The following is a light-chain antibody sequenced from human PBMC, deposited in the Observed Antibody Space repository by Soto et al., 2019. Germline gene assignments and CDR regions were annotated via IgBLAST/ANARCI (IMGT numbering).Light chain of an antibody. J-gene: IGKJ5*01. CDR2: DAS. CDR3: QEYNNWPLLT. V-gene: IGKV3D-20*02. Sequence: EIVLTQSPGSLSLSPGERASLSCRASQSVSSSYLAWYQQIPGQAPRLLINDASRRATGIPDRFSGSGSGTDFTLTISRLEPEDFAVYYCQEYNNWPLLTFGQGTRLEIK. CDR1: QSVSSSY.